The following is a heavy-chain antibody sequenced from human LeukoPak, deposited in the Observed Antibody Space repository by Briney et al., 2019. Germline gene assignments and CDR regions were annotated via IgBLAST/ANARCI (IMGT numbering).Heavy chain of an antibody. J-gene: IGHJ4*02. CDR1: GFTFSSYA. CDR2: ISYDGSNK. CDR3: ARDRRLGDGGSGGYFDY. V-gene: IGHV3-30-3*01. D-gene: IGHD3-10*01. Sequence: GGSLRLSCAASGFTFSSYAMSWVRQAPGKGLEWVAVISYDGSNKYYADSVKGRFTISRDNSKNTLYLQMNSLRAEDTALYYCARDRRLGDGGSGGYFDYWGQRTLVTVSS.